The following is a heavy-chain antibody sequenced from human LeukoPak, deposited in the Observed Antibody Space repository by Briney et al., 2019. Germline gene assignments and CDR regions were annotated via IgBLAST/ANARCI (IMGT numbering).Heavy chain of an antibody. D-gene: IGHD1-7*01. Sequence: NPSETLSLTCNVSGDSLSTYYWSWIRQPPGKGLEWIGYIYYSGSTNYNPSLKGRVTIPVDTSRDQFSLNLRSVTAADTAVYYCVRGYNLNYFYFGYWGQGSLVTVSS. CDR1: GDSLSTYY. V-gene: IGHV4-59*01. CDR3: VRGYNLNYFYFGY. J-gene: IGHJ4*02. CDR2: IYYSGST.